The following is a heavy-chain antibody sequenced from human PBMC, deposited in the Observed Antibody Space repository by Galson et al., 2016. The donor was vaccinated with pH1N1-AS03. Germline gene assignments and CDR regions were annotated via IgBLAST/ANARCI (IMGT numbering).Heavy chain of an antibody. CDR1: GFTVSSKY. J-gene: IGHJ3*02. CDR3: ASVTSAWPTVGAFGI. CDR2: IYSGGST. V-gene: IGHV3-66*02. D-gene: IGHD4-23*01. Sequence: SLRLSCAVSGFTVSSKYMSWVRQAPEKGLEWVSSIYSGGSTYYTDSVKGRFTISRDDSKATLFLQMSSLRPEDTAVYYGASVTSAWPTVGAFGIWGQGTVVTVSS.